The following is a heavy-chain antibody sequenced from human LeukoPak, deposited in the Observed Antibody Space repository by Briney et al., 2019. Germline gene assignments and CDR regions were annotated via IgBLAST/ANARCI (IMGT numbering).Heavy chain of an antibody. Sequence: PGGSLRLSCAASGFTFSSYGMHWVRQAPGKGLEWVAFIRYDGSNKYYADSVKGRFTISRDNSKNTLYLQMNSLRAEDTAVYYCVVVPAAGDAFDIWGQGTMVTVSS. CDR2: IRYDGSNK. D-gene: IGHD2-2*01. V-gene: IGHV3-30*02. CDR1: GFTFSSYG. J-gene: IGHJ3*02. CDR3: VVVPAAGDAFDI.